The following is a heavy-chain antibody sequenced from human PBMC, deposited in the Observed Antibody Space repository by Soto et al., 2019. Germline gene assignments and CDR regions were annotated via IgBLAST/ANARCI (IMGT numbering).Heavy chain of an antibody. CDR3: ARDRTAAGIAY. D-gene: IGHD6-13*01. CDR1: GGSISSYD. V-gene: IGHV4-59*01. Sequence: SETLCLTCTVAGGSISSYDWSWIRQPPGKGLEWIGYIYYSGSTNYNPSLKSRVTISVDTSKNQFSLKLSSVTAADTAVYYCARDRTAAGIAYWGQGTLVTVSS. J-gene: IGHJ4*02. CDR2: IYYSGST.